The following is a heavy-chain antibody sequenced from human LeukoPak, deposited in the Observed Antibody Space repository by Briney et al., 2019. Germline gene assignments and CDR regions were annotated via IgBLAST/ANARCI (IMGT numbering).Heavy chain of an antibody. Sequence: PGGSLRLSCAASGFTFSSYWMYWVRQPPGKGLVWVSCINSHGSTASYADSVKGRFTISRDNAKNTVYLQLNSLRAEDTAVYYCARGGAYSYGYVGYWGQGTLVTVSS. V-gene: IGHV3-74*01. CDR2: INSHGSTA. CDR1: GFTFSSYW. D-gene: IGHD5-18*01. J-gene: IGHJ4*02. CDR3: ARGGAYSYGYVGY.